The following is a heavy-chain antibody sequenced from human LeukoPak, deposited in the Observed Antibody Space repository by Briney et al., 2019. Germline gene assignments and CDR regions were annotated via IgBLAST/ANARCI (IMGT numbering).Heavy chain of an antibody. CDR3: ARTLARARWGGVIESPFDY. Sequence: GESLTISCKGSGYSFTGYWIGWVRQMPGKGLEWMGIIYPGDSDTRYSPSFQGQVTISADKSISTAYLQWSSLKASDTAMYYCARTLARARWGGVIESPFDYWGQGTLVTVSS. D-gene: IGHD3-16*02. CDR1: GYSFTGYW. CDR2: IYPGDSDT. J-gene: IGHJ4*02. V-gene: IGHV5-51*01.